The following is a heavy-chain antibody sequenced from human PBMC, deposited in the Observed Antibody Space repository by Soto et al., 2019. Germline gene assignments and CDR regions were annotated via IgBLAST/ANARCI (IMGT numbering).Heavy chain of an antibody. CDR2: IGPESGAT. CDR1: GYTFTGHY. Sequence: QVQLVQSGAEVKKPGASVKVSCKASGYTFTGHYIHWVRQAPEQGPEWMGEIGPESGATRYAQKFQARVTMTRDMSTTTVYIELNNLSPDDTAVYYCGRGRSGQIVVFYWGQGTPVTVSS. CDR3: GRGRSGQIVVFY. V-gene: IGHV1-2*02. D-gene: IGHD1-26*01. J-gene: IGHJ4*02.